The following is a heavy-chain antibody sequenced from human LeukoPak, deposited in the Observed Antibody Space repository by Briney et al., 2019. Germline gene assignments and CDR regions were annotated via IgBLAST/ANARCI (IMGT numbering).Heavy chain of an antibody. J-gene: IGHJ4*02. CDR2: ISGSGGST. Sequence: GGSLRLSCAASGFTFSSYSMNWVRQAPGKGLEWVSAISGSGGSTYCADSVKGRFTISRDNSKNTLYLQMNSLRAEDTAVYYCANVPTRITMVRGVDDYWGQGTLVTVSS. CDR3: ANVPTRITMVRGVDDY. D-gene: IGHD3-10*01. CDR1: GFTFSSYS. V-gene: IGHV3-23*01.